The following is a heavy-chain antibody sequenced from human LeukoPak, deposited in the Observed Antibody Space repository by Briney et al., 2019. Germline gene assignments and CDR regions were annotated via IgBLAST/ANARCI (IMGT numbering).Heavy chain of an antibody. CDR3: ARVQYSSGWGYYGMDV. CDR2: IYYSGST. V-gene: IGHV4-61*01. D-gene: IGHD6-19*01. Sequence: PSETLSLTCTVSGGSVSSGSYYWGWIRQPPGKGLEWIGYIYYSGSTNYNPSLKSRVTISVDTSKNQFSLKLSSVTAADTAVYYCARVQYSSGWGYYGMDVWGKGTTVTVSS. J-gene: IGHJ6*04. CDR1: GGSVSSGSYY.